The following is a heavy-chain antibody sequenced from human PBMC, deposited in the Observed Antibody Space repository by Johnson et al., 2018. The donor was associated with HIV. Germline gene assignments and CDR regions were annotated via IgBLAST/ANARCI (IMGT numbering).Heavy chain of an antibody. D-gene: IGHD2-15*01. CDR2: IKQDGSER. Sequence: VQLVESGGGLVKPGGSLRLSCAASEFSLGNYWMTWVRQAPGKGLEWVANIKQDGSERYYVDSVEGRFAISRDNAKNSLQLQMESLRAEDTAIYFCARGRVALDIWGQGTMVIVSS. J-gene: IGHJ3*02. CDR1: EFSLGNYW. CDR3: ARGRVALDI. V-gene: IGHV3-7*03.